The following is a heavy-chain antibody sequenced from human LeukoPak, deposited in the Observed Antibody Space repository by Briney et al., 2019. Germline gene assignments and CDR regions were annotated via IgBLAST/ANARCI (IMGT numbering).Heavy chain of an antibody. D-gene: IGHD3-22*01. CDR2: ISSSSSTI. CDR3: AKDPYYYDSSGYPEYFQH. Sequence: PGGSLRLSCAASGFTFSSYSMNWVRQAPGKGLEWVSYISSSSSTIYYADSVKGRFTISRDNSKNTLYLQMNSLRAEDTAVYYCAKDPYYYDSSGYPEYFQHWGQGTLVTVSS. CDR1: GFTFSSYS. J-gene: IGHJ1*01. V-gene: IGHV3-48*01.